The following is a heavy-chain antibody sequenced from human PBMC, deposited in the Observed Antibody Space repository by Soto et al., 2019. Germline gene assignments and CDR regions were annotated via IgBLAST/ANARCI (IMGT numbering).Heavy chain of an antibody. J-gene: IGHJ6*02. CDR3: ARDGQGRAIAACQRAVGMDV. CDR1: GGTFSSYA. Sequence: QVQLVQSGAEVKKPGSSVKVSCKASGGTFSSYAISWVRQAPGQGLEWMGGIIPLFGTANYAQKFQGRVTITADESTSTAYMELSSLRSEDTAVYYCARDGQGRAIAACQRAVGMDVWGQGTTVTVSS. V-gene: IGHV1-69*01. D-gene: IGHD6-25*01. CDR2: IIPLFGTA.